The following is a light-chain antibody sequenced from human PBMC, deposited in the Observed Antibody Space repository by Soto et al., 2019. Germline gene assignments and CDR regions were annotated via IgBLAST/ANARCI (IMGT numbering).Light chain of an antibody. V-gene: IGKV3-20*01. CDR1: QSVNTNY. J-gene: IGKJ3*01. CDR2: STS. Sequence: EIVLTQSPGTLSLSPGESATLSCRASQSVNTNYLDWYRQRPGQSPRLLTYSTSSRATGIPDRFSGSGSGTDFTLTISRLEPEDFAVYYCLQYSSSPFTFGPGTKVDI. CDR3: LQYSSSPFT.